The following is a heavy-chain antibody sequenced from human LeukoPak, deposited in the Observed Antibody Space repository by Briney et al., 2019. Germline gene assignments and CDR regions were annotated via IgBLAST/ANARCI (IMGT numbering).Heavy chain of an antibody. J-gene: IGHJ4*02. CDR2: INPSGDST. V-gene: IGHV1-46*01. D-gene: IGHD2-21*02. Sequence: ASVKVSCKASGYTFITYYIHWVRQAPGQGLEWMGIINPSGDSTTYAQKFQGRVTMTRDTSTSTVYMELSSLTSEDTAVYYCARRYGDYAETALDYWGQGTLVTVSS. CDR1: GYTFITYY. CDR3: ARRYGDYAETALDY.